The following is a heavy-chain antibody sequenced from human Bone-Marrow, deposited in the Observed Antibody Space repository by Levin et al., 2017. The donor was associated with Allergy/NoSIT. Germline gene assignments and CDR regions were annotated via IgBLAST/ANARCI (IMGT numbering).Heavy chain of an antibody. J-gene: IGHJ3*02. D-gene: IGHD2-2*01. V-gene: IGHV3-66*01. CDR1: GFTVSSNY. CDR3: ATDRAYCSNTTCYLPDAFDI. CDR2: IYSGGST. Sequence: GGSLRLSCVASGFTVSSNYMNWVRQAPGKGLEWVSVIYSGGSTYYADSVKGRFTISRDNSKNTLYLQMSSLRAEDTAVYYCATDRAYCSNTTCYLPDAFDIWAKGQWSPSLQ.